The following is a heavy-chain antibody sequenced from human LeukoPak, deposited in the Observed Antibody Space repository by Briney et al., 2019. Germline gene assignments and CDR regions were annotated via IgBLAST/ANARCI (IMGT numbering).Heavy chain of an antibody. V-gene: IGHV3-23*01. D-gene: IGHD1-26*01. J-gene: IGHJ6*03. CDR3: ASVGGYYVGGGLRLSYYYMDV. CDR2: IRGSSGTT. Sequence: GGSLRLACAASGFTFSNYGMSWVRQAPGKGLEWVSSIRGSSGTTYYADSVKGRFTISRDNSKNTLYMEMNSLRFEDTAIYYCASVGGYYVGGGLRLSYYYMDVWGKGTPVTVSS. CDR1: GFTFSNYG.